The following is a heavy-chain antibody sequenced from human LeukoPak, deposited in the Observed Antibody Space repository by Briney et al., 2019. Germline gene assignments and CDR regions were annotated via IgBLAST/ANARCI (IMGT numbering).Heavy chain of an antibody. J-gene: IGHJ4*02. CDR3: ARSYSSSSPFDY. CDR2: INHSGST. CDR1: GGSFSGYF. D-gene: IGHD6-6*01. Sequence: SETLSLTCAVHGGSFSGYFWSWIRQPPGKGLEWIGEINHSGSTNYNPSLKSRVTMSVDTSKNQFSLKLSSVTAADTAVYYCARSYSSSSPFDYWGQGTLVTVSS. V-gene: IGHV4-34*01.